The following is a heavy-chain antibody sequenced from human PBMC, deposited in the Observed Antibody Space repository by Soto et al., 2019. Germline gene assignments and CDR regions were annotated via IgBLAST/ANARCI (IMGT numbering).Heavy chain of an antibody. Sequence: QVQLVESGGSVAQPGRSLRLSCAASGFTFNSYGMHWVRQAPGKGLEWVAVISYDGSNKYYADSVKGRFTISRDNSKNTLYLQMNSLSVEDTAVYDCTLLTATVTNQDDAFDFWGQGTMVTVSS. CDR2: ISYDGSNK. J-gene: IGHJ3*01. CDR1: GFTFNSYG. D-gene: IGHD4-17*01. V-gene: IGHV3-30*03. CDR3: TLLTATVTNQDDAFDF.